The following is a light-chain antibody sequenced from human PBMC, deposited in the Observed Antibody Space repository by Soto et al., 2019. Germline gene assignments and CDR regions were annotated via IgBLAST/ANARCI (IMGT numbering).Light chain of an antibody. CDR2: DNN. CDR1: SSNIGAGYD. CDR3: QSYDSRLSGSV. Sequence: QSVLTQPPSVSGAPGQRVTISCTGSSSNIGAGYDVHWYQQLPGTAPKLLLYDNNNRPSGVPDRFSGSKSGTSASLAITGLQAEDEADYYCQSYDSRLSGSVFGGGTQLTVL. V-gene: IGLV1-40*01. J-gene: IGLJ7*01.